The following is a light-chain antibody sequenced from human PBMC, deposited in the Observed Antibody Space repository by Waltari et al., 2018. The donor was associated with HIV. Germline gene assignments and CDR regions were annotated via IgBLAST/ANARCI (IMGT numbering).Light chain of an antibody. CDR3: HQFGSSVSYT. CDR1: QNIKHNY. V-gene: IGKV3D-20*01. J-gene: IGKJ2*01. CDR2: DAS. Sequence: EIVLTQSPATLSLSPGDRVTLSCEASQNIKHNYLAWYQQKGGLASRLLIYDASRRASGIPDRFSGSGSGTDFTLTISRLEPDDFATYYCHQFGSSVSYTFGQGTKLEIK.